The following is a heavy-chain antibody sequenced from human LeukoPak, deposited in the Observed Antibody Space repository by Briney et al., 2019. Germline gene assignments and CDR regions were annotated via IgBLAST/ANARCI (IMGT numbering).Heavy chain of an antibody. V-gene: IGHV3-30*02. CDR2: IRYDGSNK. D-gene: IGHD3-10*01. Sequence: GGSLRLSCAASGFTLSNYGIHWVRQAPGKGLEWVAFIRYDGSNKYYADSVKGRFTISRDISKNTVYLQMNSLRAEDTAVYYCAKDEDYYGSWTNWFDPWGQGTLVTVSS. CDR1: GFTLSNYG. J-gene: IGHJ5*02. CDR3: AKDEDYYGSWTNWFDP.